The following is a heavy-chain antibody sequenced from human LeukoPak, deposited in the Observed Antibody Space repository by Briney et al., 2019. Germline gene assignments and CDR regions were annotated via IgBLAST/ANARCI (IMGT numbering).Heavy chain of an antibody. CDR3: ARDVFFRAHNWFDP. Sequence: PSETLSLTCNVSGASISSHYWNWIRQPAGKGPEWIGRIYNTGSANYNPSLKSRVTMSLDTSRNQISLKLTSVTAADTAVYYCARDVFFRAHNWFDPWGQGTLVTVSS. D-gene: IGHD2/OR15-2a*01. CDR2: IYNTGSA. V-gene: IGHV4-4*07. CDR1: GASISSHY. J-gene: IGHJ5*02.